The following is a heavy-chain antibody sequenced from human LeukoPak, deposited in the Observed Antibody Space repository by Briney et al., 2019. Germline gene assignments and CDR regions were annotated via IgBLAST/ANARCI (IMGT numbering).Heavy chain of an antibody. CDR3: AKDRVCSSTSCYSHWFDP. Sequence: GGSLRLSCVASGFTFSSYGMHWVRQAPDKGLEWVAFIRYDGSNKYYADSVKGRFTISRDNSKNTLYLQMNSLRAEDTAVYYCAKDRVCSSTSCYSHWFDPWGQGTLVTVSS. CDR2: IRYDGSNK. J-gene: IGHJ5*02. D-gene: IGHD2-2*01. CDR1: GFTFSSYG. V-gene: IGHV3-30*02.